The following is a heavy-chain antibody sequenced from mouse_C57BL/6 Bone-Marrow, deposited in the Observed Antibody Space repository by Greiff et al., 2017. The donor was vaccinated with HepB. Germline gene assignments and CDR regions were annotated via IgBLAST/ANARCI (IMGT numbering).Heavy chain of an antibody. J-gene: IGHJ2*01. CDR2: INPGSGGT. Sequence: VQLQQSGAELVRPGTSVKVSCKASGYAFTNYLIEWVKQRPGQGLEWIGVINPGSGGTNYNEKFKGKATLTADKSSSTAYMQLSSLTSEDSAVYFCARGYGKGYWGQGTTLTVSS. D-gene: IGHD1-1*01. V-gene: IGHV1-54*01. CDR3: ARGYGKGY. CDR1: GYAFTNYL.